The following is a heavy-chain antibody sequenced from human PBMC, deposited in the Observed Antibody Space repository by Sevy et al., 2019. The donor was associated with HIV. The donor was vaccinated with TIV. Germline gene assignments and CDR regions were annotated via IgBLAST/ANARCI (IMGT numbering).Heavy chain of an antibody. Sequence: SETLSLTRTVSGGSISSSSYYWGWIRQPPGKGLEWVGSIYYSGSTYYSPSLKSRVTISVDTSKNQFSLKLSSVTAADTAVYYCARGGYSYREIDYWGQGSLVTVSS. CDR1: GGSISSSSYY. D-gene: IGHD5-18*01. V-gene: IGHV4-39*01. CDR2: IYYSGST. CDR3: ARGGYSYREIDY. J-gene: IGHJ4*02.